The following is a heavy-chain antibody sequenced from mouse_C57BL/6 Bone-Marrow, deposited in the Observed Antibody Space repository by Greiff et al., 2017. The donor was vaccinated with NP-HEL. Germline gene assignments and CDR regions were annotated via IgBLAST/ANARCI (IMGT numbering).Heavy chain of an antibody. CDR1: GYTFTDYY. CDR3: ARERLHLSYWYFDV. J-gene: IGHJ1*03. Sequence: EVQLQQSGPVLVKPGASVKMSCKASGYTFTDYYMNWVKQSHGKSLEWIGVINPYNGGTSYNQKFKGKATLTVDKSSSTAYMELNSLTSEDSAVYYCARERLHLSYWYFDVWGTGTTVTVSS. D-gene: IGHD3-2*02. CDR2: INPYNGGT. V-gene: IGHV1-19*01.